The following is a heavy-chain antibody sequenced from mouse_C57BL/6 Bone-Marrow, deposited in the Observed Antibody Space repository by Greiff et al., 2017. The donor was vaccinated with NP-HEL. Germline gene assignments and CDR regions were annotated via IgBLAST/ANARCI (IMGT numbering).Heavy chain of an antibody. CDR3: ASQGGYYGYDDPWLDY. D-gene: IGHD2-2*01. Sequence: QVQLQQSGAELVKPGASVKLSCKASGYTFTEYTIHWVKQRSGQGLEWIGWFYPGSGSIKYNEKFKDKATLTADKSSSTVYMELSRLTSEDSAVYFCASQGGYYGYDDPWLDYWGQGTSVTVSS. CDR1: GYTFTEYT. CDR2: FYPGSGSI. J-gene: IGHJ4*01. V-gene: IGHV1-62-2*01.